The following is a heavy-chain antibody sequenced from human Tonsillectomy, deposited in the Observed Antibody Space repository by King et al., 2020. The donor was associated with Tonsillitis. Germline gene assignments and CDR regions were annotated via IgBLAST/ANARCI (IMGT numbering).Heavy chain of an antibody. CDR2: IVVGSGNT. J-gene: IGHJ4*02. CDR1: GFTFSSSA. D-gene: IGHD4-11*01. Sequence: QLVESGPEVKKPGTSVRVSCKASGFTFSSSAMQWVRQARGQRLEWIGWIVVGSGNTNYAQKFHDRVTISVDTSKNEFSLRLTSVTPADTAVYYCARGDYSNYESWGQGALVTVSS. V-gene: IGHV1-58*02. CDR3: ARGDYSNYES.